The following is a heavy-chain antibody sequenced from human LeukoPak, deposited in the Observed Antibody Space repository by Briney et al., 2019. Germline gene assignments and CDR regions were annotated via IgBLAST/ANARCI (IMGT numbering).Heavy chain of an antibody. J-gene: IGHJ4*02. D-gene: IGHD6-13*01. CDR2: INHSGST. V-gene: IGHV4-34*01. CDR3: ARGNRGGLAAAVFDY. Sequence: SEILSLTCAVYGGSFSGYYWSWIRQPPGKGLEWIGEINHSGSTNYNPSLKSRVTISVDTSKNQFSLKLSSVTAADTAVYYCARGNRGGLAAAVFDYWGQGTLVTVSS. CDR1: GGSFSGYY.